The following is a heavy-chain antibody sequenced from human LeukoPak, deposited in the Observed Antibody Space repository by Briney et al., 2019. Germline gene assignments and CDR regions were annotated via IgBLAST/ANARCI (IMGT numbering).Heavy chain of an antibody. CDR3: ARVLAGGYDY. D-gene: IGHD3-16*01. Sequence: PGGSLRPSCAASGFAFSDYYMSWIRQAPGKGLEWVSDISGGGTIIRYTDSVKGRFTISRDNAKNSLFLQMNSLRAEDTAVYYCARVLAGGYDYWGQGTLVTVSS. CDR2: ISGGGTII. V-gene: IGHV3-11*01. J-gene: IGHJ4*02. CDR1: GFAFSDYY.